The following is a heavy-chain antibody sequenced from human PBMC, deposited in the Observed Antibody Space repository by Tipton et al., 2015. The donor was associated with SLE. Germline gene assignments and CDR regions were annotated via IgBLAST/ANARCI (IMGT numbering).Heavy chain of an antibody. Sequence: QSGAEVKKPGSSVKVSCKASGGTFSSYAISWVRQAPGQGLEWMGGIIPIFGTANYAQKFQGRVTITADESTSTAYMELSSLRSEDTAVYYCARTLYCSSTSCYAPDYYGMDVWGQGTTVTVSS. J-gene: IGHJ6*02. D-gene: IGHD2-2*01. CDR1: GGTFSSYA. V-gene: IGHV1-69*01. CDR3: ARTLYCSSTSCYAPDYYGMDV. CDR2: IIPIFGTA.